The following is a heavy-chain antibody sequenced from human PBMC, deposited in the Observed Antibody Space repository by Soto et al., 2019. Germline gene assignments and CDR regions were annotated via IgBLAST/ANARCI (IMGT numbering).Heavy chain of an antibody. CDR3: SKDLGYYYYYMDV. CDR1: GFTLSDYY. V-gene: IGHV3-11*01. J-gene: IGHJ6*03. CDR2: ISSSGSTI. Sequence: GGSLRLSCAASGFTLSDYYMSWIRQAPGKGLEWVSYISSSGSTIYYADSVKGRFTISRDNAKNSLYLQMNSLRAEDTAVYYCSKDLGYYYYYMDVWGKGTTVSVSS.